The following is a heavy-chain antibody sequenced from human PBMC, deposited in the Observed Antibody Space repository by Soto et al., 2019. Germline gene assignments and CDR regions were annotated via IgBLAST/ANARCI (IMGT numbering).Heavy chain of an antibody. D-gene: IGHD3-10*01. CDR3: ARHCPRVYYYHSHCYYYGIDV. CDR2: IYPGDSDT. CDR1: GYSFTIYW. Sequence: GESLKISRKGSGYSFTIYWIGWVRQMPGKGLEWMGIIYPGDSDTRYSPSFQGQVTISADKSISTAYLQWSSLKASDTAMYYCARHCPRVYYYHSHCYYYGIDVWCQGNMVTVSS. J-gene: IGHJ6*02. V-gene: IGHV5-51*01.